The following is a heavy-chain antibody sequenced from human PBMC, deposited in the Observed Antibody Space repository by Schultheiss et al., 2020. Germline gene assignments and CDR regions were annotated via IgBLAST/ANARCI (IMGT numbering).Heavy chain of an antibody. J-gene: IGHJ4*02. CDR1: GFTFSSYG. CDR3: AGDRVRSLYYFGY. Sequence: GGSLRLSCAASGFTFSSYGMHWVRQAPGKGLEWVAVIWYDGSNKYYADSVKGRFTISRDNSKNILYLQMSSLRPEDTAVYYCAGDRVRSLYYFGYWGQGTLVTVSS. D-gene: IGHD3-10*01. CDR2: IWYDGSNK. V-gene: IGHV3-33*01.